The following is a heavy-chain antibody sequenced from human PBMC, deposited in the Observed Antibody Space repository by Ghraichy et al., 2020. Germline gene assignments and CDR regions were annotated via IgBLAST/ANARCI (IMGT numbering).Heavy chain of an antibody. CDR2: IADSGST. D-gene: IGHD1-26*01. V-gene: IGHV4-59*08. CDR3: AGRNRYSGSYSY. CDR1: GGSISSYY. J-gene: IGHJ4*02. Sequence: SETLSLTCIVSGGSISSYYWGWIRHPPGKGLEWIGYIADSGSTNYNPSLNSRVTISLDTSKRQFSLTLSSVTGADTAVYYCAGRNRYSGSYSYLGQGTLVTVSS.